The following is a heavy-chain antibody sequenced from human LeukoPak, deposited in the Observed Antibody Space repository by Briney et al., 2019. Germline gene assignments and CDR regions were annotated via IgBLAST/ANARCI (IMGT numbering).Heavy chain of an antibody. D-gene: IGHD3-16*02. CDR3: ARYHYDYVWGSYRYDY. V-gene: IGHV4-59*01. CDR1: GGSISSYY. CDR2: IYYSGST. Sequence: SETLSLTCTVSGGSISSYYWSWLRQPPGKGLEWIGYIYYSGSTNYNPSLKSRVTISVDTSKNQFSLKLSSVTAADTAVYYCARYHYDYVWGSYRYDYWGQGTLVTVSS. J-gene: IGHJ4*02.